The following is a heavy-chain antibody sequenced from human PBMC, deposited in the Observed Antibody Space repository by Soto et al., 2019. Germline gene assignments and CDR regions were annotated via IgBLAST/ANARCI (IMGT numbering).Heavy chain of an antibody. D-gene: IGHD6-13*01. CDR1: GGTFSSYA. Sequence: ASVKVSCKASGGTFSSYAISWVRQAPGQGLEWMGGIIPIFGTANYAQKFQGRVTITADKSTSTAYMELSSLRSEDTAVYYCARGIGSSWYKGEDAFDIWGEGTMVPVS. CDR3: ARGIGSSWYKGEDAFDI. J-gene: IGHJ3*02. V-gene: IGHV1-69*06. CDR2: IIPIFGTA.